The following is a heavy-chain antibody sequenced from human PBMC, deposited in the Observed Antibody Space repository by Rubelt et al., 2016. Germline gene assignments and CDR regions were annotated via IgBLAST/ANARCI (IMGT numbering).Heavy chain of an antibody. Sequence: QLQLQESGPGLVKPSETLSLTCTVSGGSISSSSYYWGWIRQPPGKGLEWIGSIYYSGSTYYNPSLKSRVAISVDTSKNQFSLKLSSVTAADTAVYYCARELAARAYYFDYWGQGTLVTVSS. J-gene: IGHJ4*02. V-gene: IGHV4-39*07. CDR1: GGSISSSSYY. CDR2: IYYSGST. CDR3: ARELAARAYYFDY. D-gene: IGHD6-13*01.